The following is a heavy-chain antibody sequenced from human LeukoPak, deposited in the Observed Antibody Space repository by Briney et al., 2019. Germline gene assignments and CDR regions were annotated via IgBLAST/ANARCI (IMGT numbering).Heavy chain of an antibody. Sequence: GVSLRLSCVSSGFTIGTAWTSWVRQAPGKGLEWLGHIKSEGEGATTDYAAPAKGRFAISRDDSKNMIYLQMSSLKIDDTAIYYCIAHFPYFYGFDVWGKGTTVTVSS. CDR3: IAHFPYFYGFDV. J-gene: IGHJ6*04. D-gene: IGHD3-3*02. V-gene: IGHV3-15*01. CDR1: GFTIGTAW. CDR2: IKSEGEGATT.